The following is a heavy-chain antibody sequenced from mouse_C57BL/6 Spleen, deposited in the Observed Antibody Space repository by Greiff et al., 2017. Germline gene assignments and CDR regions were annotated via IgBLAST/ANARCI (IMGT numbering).Heavy chain of an antibody. V-gene: IGHV1-42*01. D-gene: IGHD1-1*01. J-gene: IGHJ1*03. Sequence: EVQLQQSGPELVKPGASVKISCKASGYSFTGYYMNWVKQSPEKGLEWIGEINPSTGGTTYNQKFKAKATLTVDKSSSTAYMQLKSLTSEDSAVYYCARYYGSSSSWYFEVWGTGTTVTVAS. CDR1: GYSFTGYY. CDR2: INPSTGGT. CDR3: ARYYGSSSSWYFEV.